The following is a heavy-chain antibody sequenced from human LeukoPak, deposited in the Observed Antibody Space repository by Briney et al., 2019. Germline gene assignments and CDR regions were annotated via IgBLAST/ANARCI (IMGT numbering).Heavy chain of an antibody. Sequence: SETLSLTCAVYGGFFSDFYWSWIRQTPGKGLEWIGEINHSGSTNYNPSLKSRVIISVDTSKTQFSLKRSSVTAADTAVYYCSRDRQWLVVAFDIWGQGTMVTVSS. J-gene: IGHJ3*02. CDR3: SRDRQWLVVAFDI. D-gene: IGHD6-19*01. CDR2: INHSGST. CDR1: GGFFSDFY. V-gene: IGHV4-34*01.